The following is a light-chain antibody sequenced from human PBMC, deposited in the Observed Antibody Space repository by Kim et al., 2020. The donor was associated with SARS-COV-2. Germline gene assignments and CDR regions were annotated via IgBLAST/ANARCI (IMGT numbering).Light chain of an antibody. J-gene: IGLJ2*01. V-gene: IGLV2-11*01. CDR3: CSYAGSYMVV. CDR2: EVS. CDR1: NDDVGGYKY. Sequence: QSALTQPRSVSGPPGQSVTIACTGTNDDVGGYKYVSWYQQHPGKAPKLMIYEVSERPSGVPDRFSGYKSDNTASLTISGLQAEDEADYYCCSYAGSYMVVFGGGTKVTVL.